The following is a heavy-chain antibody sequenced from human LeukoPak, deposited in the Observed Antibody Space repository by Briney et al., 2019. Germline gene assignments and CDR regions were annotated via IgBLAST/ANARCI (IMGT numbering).Heavy chain of an antibody. V-gene: IGHV1-69*13. D-gene: IGHD3-10*01. CDR1: GGTFSSYA. J-gene: IGHJ4*02. CDR2: ITPIFGTA. Sequence: SVKVSCKASGGTFSSYAISWVRQAPGQGLEWMGGITPIFGTANYAQKFQGRVTITADESTSTAYMELSSLRSEDTAVYYCASLYYYGSGSDSRNFDYWGQGTLVTVSS. CDR3: ASLYYYGSGSDSRNFDY.